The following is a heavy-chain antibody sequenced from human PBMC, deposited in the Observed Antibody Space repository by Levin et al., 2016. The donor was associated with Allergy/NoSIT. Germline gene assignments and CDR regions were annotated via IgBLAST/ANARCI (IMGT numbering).Heavy chain of an antibody. CDR2: IYPGDSDT. CDR1: GYRFTNYW. CDR3: VMGYGMDV. V-gene: IGHV5-51*01. J-gene: IGHJ6*02. Sequence: ASVKVSCKGSGYRFTNYWIGWVRQMPGKGLEWMGIIYPGDSDTRYSPSFQGQVTISADKSISTAYLQWSSLKASDTAMYYCVMGYGMDVWGQGTTVTVSS.